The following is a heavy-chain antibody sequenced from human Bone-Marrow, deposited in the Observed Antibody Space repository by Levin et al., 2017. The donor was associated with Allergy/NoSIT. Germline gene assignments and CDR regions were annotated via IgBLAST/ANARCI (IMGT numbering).Heavy chain of an antibody. D-gene: IGHD5-12*01. CDR1: GFTFSSYA. J-gene: IGHJ4*02. CDR2: ISYDGSNK. V-gene: IGHV3-30*04. CDR3: ASLMRGGYGY. Sequence: AGGSLRLSCAASGFTFSSYAMHWVRQAPGKGLEWVAVISYDGSNKYYADSVKGRFTISRDNSKNTLYLQMNSLRAEDTAVYYCASLMRGGYGYWGQGTLVTVSS.